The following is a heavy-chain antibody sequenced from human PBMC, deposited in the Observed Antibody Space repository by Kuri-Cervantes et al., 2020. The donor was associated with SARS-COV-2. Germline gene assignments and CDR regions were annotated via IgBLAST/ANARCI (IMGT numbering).Heavy chain of an antibody. CDR1: GYTFTSYA. Sequence: ASVKVSCKASGYTFTSYAMHWVRQAPGQRLEWMGWINAGNGNTKYSQKFQGRVTITRDTSASTAYMELSSLRSEDTAVYYCARPPRYSSGRQPFDYWGQGTLVTVSS. J-gene: IGHJ4*02. V-gene: IGHV1-3*01. CDR3: ARPPRYSSGRQPFDY. D-gene: IGHD6-19*01. CDR2: INAGNGNT.